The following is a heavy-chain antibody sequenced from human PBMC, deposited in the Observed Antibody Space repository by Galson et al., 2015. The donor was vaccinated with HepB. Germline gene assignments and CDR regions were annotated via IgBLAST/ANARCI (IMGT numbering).Heavy chain of an antibody. J-gene: IGHJ4*02. Sequence: ETLSLTCTVSGGSISSYYWSWIRQPPGKGLEWIGYIYYSGSTNYNPSLKSRVTISVDTSKNQFSLKLSSVTAADTAVYYCARSPSLGVGATTQYYFDYWGQGTLVTVSS. CDR1: GGSISSYY. CDR2: IYYSGST. CDR3: ARSPSLGVGATTQYYFDY. D-gene: IGHD1-26*01. V-gene: IGHV4-59*01.